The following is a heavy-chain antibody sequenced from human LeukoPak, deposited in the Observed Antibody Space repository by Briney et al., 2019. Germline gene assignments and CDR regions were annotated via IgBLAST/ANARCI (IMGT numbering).Heavy chain of an antibody. CDR1: GGSISSYY. CDR3: ARMEGAGYFDY. V-gene: IGHV4-4*09. J-gene: IGHJ4*02. D-gene: IGHD3-3*01. Sequence: SETLSLTCTVSGGSISSYYWSWIRQPPGKGLEWIGYIYTSGSTNYNPSLKSQVTISVDTSKNQFSLKLSSVTAADTAVYYCARMEGAGYFDYWGQGTLVTVSS. CDR2: IYTSGST.